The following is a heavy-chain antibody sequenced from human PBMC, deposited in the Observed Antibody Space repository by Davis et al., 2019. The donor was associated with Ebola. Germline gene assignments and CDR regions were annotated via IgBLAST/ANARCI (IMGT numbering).Heavy chain of an antibody. D-gene: IGHD3-3*01. J-gene: IGHJ5*02. CDR3: ARGTIFGVVITQYNWFDP. V-gene: IGHV4-39*01. Sequence: PSETLSLTCTVSGGSISSSSYYWGWIRQPPGKGLEWIGSIYYSGSTYYNPSLKSRVTISVDTSKNQFSLKLSSVTAADTAVYYCARGTIFGVVITQYNWFDPWGQGTLVTVSS. CDR1: GGSISSSSYY. CDR2: IYYSGST.